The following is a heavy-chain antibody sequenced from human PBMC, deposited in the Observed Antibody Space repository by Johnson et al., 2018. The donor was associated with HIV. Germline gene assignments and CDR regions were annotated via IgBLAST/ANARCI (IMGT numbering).Heavy chain of an antibody. D-gene: IGHD3-22*01. J-gene: IGHJ3*02. V-gene: IGHV3-30*02. CDR2: IRYDGSNK. CDR1: GFTFSSYG. Sequence: QVQLVESGGGVVQPGRSLRLSCAASGFTFSSYGMHWVRQAPGKGLEWVAFIRYDGSNKYYPYSVKGRFTISRDNSKNTLYLQMNSLGAEETAVYYCAKSSGDGFYDRGRNAFDIWGQGTMVTVSS. CDR3: AKSSGDGFYDRGRNAFDI.